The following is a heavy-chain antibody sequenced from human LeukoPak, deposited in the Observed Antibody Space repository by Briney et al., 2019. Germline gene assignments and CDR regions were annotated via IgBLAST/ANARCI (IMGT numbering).Heavy chain of an antibody. V-gene: IGHV3-7*01. Sequence: SGGSLTLSCAASGFTYSSYWMSWLRHAPGKGLVGVANIKQDGSEKYYVDSVKGRFTISRDNAKISLYLQMNSLRAEDTAVYYCAREGKRATIPADYWGQGSLVTLS. D-gene: IGHD5-24*01. CDR2: IKQDGSEK. CDR1: GFTYSSYW. CDR3: AREGKRATIPADY. J-gene: IGHJ4*02.